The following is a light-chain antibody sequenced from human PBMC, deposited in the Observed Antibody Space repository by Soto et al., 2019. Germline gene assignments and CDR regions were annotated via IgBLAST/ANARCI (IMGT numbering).Light chain of an antibody. CDR3: CSYAGRYSWV. J-gene: IGLJ3*02. CDR1: SSDVGAYDY. V-gene: IGLV2-11*01. Sequence: QSVLTQPRSVSGSPGQSVTVSCTGTSSDVGAYDYVSWYQHHPGNAPKMLIYDLSRRPSGVPDRFSASKSGNTASLTISGLQAEDEADYYCCSYAGRYSWVFGGGTKVTVL. CDR2: DLS.